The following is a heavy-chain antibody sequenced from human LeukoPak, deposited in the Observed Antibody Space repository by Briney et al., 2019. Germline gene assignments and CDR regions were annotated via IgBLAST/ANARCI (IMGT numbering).Heavy chain of an antibody. J-gene: IGHJ3*02. CDR2: IYYSGST. CDR1: GGSISSGDYY. CDR3: ARFQSKMGSDAFDI. V-gene: IGHV4-30-4*08. D-gene: IGHD5-24*01. Sequence: PSETLSLTCTVSGGSISSGDYYWSWIRQPPGKGLEWIGYIYYSGSTYYNPSLKSRVTISVDTSKNQFSLKLSSATAADTAVYYCARFQSKMGSDAFDIWGQGTMVTVSS.